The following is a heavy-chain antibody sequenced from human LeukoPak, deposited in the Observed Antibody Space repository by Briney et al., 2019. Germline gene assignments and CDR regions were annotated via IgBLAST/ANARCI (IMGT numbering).Heavy chain of an antibody. CDR1: GFTFSSYS. CDR3: TTGPGTMVERGFDY. D-gene: IGHD3-10*01. J-gene: IGHJ4*02. V-gene: IGHV3-21*03. CDR2: ISSSSSYI. Sequence: PGGSLRLSCAASGFTFSSYSMNWVRQAPGKGLEWVSSISSSSSYIYYADSVKGRFTISRDNAKNSLYLQMNSLNTEDTAVYYCTTGPGTMVERGFDYWGQGTLVTVSS.